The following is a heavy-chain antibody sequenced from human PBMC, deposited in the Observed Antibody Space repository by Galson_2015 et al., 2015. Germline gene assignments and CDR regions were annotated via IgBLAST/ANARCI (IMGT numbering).Heavy chain of an antibody. D-gene: IGHD6-6*01. Sequence: SVKVSCKVSGYTLTELSMHWVRQAPGKGLEWMGGFDPEDGETIYAQKFQGRVTMTEDTSTDTAYMELSSLRSEDTAVYYCATASRPFLKPPSDPIEYSSSSTVYYYYYMDVWGKGTTVTVSS. J-gene: IGHJ6*03. CDR1: GYTLTELS. V-gene: IGHV1-24*01. CDR2: FDPEDGET. CDR3: ATASRPFLKPPSDPIEYSSSSTVYYYYYMDV.